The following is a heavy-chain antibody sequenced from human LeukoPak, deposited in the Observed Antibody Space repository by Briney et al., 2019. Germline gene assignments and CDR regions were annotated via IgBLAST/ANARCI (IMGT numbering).Heavy chain of an antibody. Sequence: GGSLRLSCAASGFTFSSYAMHWVRQAPGKGLEWVAVISYDGSNKYYADSVKGRFTISRDNSKNTLYLQMNSLRAEDTAVYYCAKDDQYSSYARQLFDYWGQGTLVTVSS. V-gene: IGHV3-30-3*01. CDR3: AKDDQYSSYARQLFDY. CDR1: GFTFSSYA. J-gene: IGHJ4*02. D-gene: IGHD4-11*01. CDR2: ISYDGSNK.